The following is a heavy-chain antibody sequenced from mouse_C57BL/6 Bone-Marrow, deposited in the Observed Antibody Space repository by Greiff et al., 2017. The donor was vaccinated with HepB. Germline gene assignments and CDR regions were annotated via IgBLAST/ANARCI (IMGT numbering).Heavy chain of an antibody. V-gene: IGHV5-9*01. CDR2: ISGGGGNT. Sequence: EVKLMESGGGLVKPGGSLKLSCAASGFTFSSYTMSWVRQTPEKRLEWVATISGGGGNTYYPDSVKGRFTISRDNAKNTLYLQMSSLRSEDTALYYGARDYYGSSDYFDYWGQGTTLTVSS. CDR1: GFTFSSYT. J-gene: IGHJ2*01. D-gene: IGHD1-1*01. CDR3: ARDYYGSSDYFDY.